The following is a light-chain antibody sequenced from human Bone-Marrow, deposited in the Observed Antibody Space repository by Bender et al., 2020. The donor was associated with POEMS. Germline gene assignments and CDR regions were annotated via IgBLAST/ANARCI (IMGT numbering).Light chain of an antibody. J-gene: IGLJ2*01. Sequence: QSALTQPAPVSGSPGQSIPILCIETSSDVGGHNYVPCYQHHPGKAPKPMIYDVSYRPSGVYNRFSGSKSGGTASLTISGLRAEDEADYYCTSDRSGNSLVFGGGTKLTVL. CDR1: SSDVGGHNY. CDR2: DVS. V-gene: IGLV2-14*03. CDR3: TSDRSGNSLV.